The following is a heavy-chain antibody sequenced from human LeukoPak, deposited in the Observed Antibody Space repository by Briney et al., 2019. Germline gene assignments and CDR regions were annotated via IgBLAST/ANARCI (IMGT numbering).Heavy chain of an antibody. CDR2: INPNSGAT. J-gene: IGHJ4*02. CDR1: GYTFTDYY. V-gene: IGHV1-2*02. CDR3: ARDTDNILTAYY. D-gene: IGHD3-9*01. Sequence: ASVKVSCKTSGYTFTDYYIHWVRQAPGQGLEWVGRINPNSGATNYAQTFQGRVTMTRDTSISTAYTELSRLTSDDTAVYYCARDTDNILTAYYWGQGTLVTVSS.